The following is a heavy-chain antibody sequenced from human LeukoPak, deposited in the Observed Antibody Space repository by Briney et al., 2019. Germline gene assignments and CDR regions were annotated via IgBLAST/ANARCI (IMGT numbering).Heavy chain of an antibody. D-gene: IGHD6-13*01. CDR1: GFTFSSYS. J-gene: IGHJ5*02. CDR3: ARDLGYSSSWKTYNWFDP. V-gene: IGHV3-21*01. CDR2: ISSSSSYI. Sequence: PGGSLRLSCAASGFTFSSYSMNWVRQAPGKGLEWVSSISSSSSYIYYADSVEGRFTISRDNAKNSLYLQMNSLRAEDTAVYYCARDLGYSSSWKTYNWFDPWGQGTLVTVSS.